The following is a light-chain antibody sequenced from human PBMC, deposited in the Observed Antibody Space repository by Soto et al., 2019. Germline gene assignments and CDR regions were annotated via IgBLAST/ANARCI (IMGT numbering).Light chain of an antibody. CDR2: WAS. V-gene: IGKV4-1*01. CDR1: QSVLYNSNNKNY. Sequence: DIVMSQSPDSLAVSLGERATINCRSSQSVLYNSNNKNYLAWYQQKPGQTPKLLIYWASSRESGVPDRFSGSGSGTDFTLTISSLQAEDVAVYYCQQFFNTPITFGQGTRLEIK. J-gene: IGKJ5*01. CDR3: QQFFNTPIT.